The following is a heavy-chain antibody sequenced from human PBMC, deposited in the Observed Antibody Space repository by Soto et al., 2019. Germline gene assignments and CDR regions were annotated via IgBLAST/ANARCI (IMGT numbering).Heavy chain of an antibody. CDR2: IYYSGST. Sequence: SETLSLTCTVSGGSISSYYWSWIRQPPGKGLEWIGYIYYSGSTNYNPSLKSRVTISVDTSKNQFSLKLSSVAAADTAAYYCARDLTIFGVVTHKPHYYYYGMDVWGQGTTVTVSS. CDR3: ARDLTIFGVVTHKPHYYYYGMDV. D-gene: IGHD3-3*01. CDR1: GGSISSYY. J-gene: IGHJ6*02. V-gene: IGHV4-59*01.